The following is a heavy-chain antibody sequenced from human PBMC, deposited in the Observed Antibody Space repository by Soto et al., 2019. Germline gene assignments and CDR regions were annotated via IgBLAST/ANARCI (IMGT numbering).Heavy chain of an antibody. D-gene: IGHD2-2*01. CDR3: ARDRDIVLVPAVMAGRPPRPYYYGMDV. Sequence: PSETLSLTCTVSGGSISSYYWSWIRQPPGKGLEWIGYIYYSGSTNYNPSLKSRVTISVDTSKNQFSLKLSSVTAADTAVYYCARDRDIVLVPAVMAGRPPRPYYYGMDVWGQGSRVSVSS. CDR2: IYYSGST. V-gene: IGHV4-59*01. CDR1: GGSISSYY. J-gene: IGHJ6*02.